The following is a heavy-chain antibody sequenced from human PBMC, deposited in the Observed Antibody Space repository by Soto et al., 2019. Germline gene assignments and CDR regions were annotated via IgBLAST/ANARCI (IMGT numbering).Heavy chain of an antibody. J-gene: IGHJ6*02. CDR2: IIPIFGTA. CDR3: ARVRNSSRSYDVWSGDYAYYHYGMDV. D-gene: IGHD3-3*01. CDR1: GGTFSSYA. V-gene: IGHV1-69*06. Sequence: SVKVSCKASGGTFSSYAISWVRQASGQGLEWMGGIIPIFGTANYAQKFQGRVTITADKSTSTAYMELSSLRSEDTAVYYCARVRNSSRSYDVWSGDYAYYHYGMDVWGQGNTVTV.